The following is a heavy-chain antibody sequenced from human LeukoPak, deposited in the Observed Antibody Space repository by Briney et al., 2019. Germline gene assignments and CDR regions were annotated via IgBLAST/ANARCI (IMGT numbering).Heavy chain of an antibody. CDR2: IYYSGST. CDR3: ARDIIAAGQFDY. Sequence: PSETLSLTCAVYGGSFSGYYWSWIRQPPGKGLEWIGYIYYSGSTNYNPSLKSRVTISVDTSKNQFSLKLSSVTAADTAVYYCARDIIAAGQFDYWGQGTLVTVSS. CDR1: GGSFSGYY. V-gene: IGHV4-59*01. J-gene: IGHJ4*02. D-gene: IGHD6-13*01.